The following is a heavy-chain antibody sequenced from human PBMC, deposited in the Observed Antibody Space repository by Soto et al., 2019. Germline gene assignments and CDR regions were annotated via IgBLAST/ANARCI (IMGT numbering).Heavy chain of an antibody. CDR1: GFTFSNYG. D-gene: IGHD3-10*01. V-gene: IGHV3-30*18. Sequence: GGSLRLSCAASGFTFSNYGMHWVRQAPGKGLEWVAVISYDGSDKYYADSVKGRFTISRGDSKNMLYLQMNSLRPEDTAVYYCAKDRGRIADNYFDPWGQGTRVTVSS. CDR3: AKDRGRIADNYFDP. CDR2: ISYDGSDK. J-gene: IGHJ5*02.